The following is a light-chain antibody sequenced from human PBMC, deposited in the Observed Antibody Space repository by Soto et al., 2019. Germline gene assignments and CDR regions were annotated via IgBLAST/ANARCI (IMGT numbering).Light chain of an antibody. CDR3: QQYSSWPFT. V-gene: IGKV3-11*01. J-gene: IGKJ3*01. CDR1: ESVTNY. Sequence: EIVLTQSPATLSLSPGERGTLSCRASESVTNYLAWYQQKPGQAPRLLVYDVSNRATGIPARFSGGGSGTDFTLTISSLQSEDSAIYYCQQYSSWPFTFGPGTKVAIE. CDR2: DVS.